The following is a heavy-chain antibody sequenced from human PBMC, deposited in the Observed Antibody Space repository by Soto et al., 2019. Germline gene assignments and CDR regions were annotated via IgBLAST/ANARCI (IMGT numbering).Heavy chain of an antibody. CDR3: SRQGGWLFDY. D-gene: IGHD3-16*01. J-gene: IGHJ4*02. CDR1: GGSISSNNW. CDR2: IHHTGPI. Sequence: QVQLQESGPGLVKPSETLSLTCAVSGGSISSNNWWSWVRQPPGKGLEWIGEIHHTGPINYNPSLKSRVAFSVDNSKDPLSLILISVTAAETAVYYCSRQGGWLFDYWGQGTLVTVSS. V-gene: IGHV4-4*02.